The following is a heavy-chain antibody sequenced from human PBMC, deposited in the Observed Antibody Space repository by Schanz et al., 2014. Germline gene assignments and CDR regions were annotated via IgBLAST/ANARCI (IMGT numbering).Heavy chain of an antibody. D-gene: IGHD3-16*02. V-gene: IGHV4-4*07. CDR2: IFTSGNT. CDR1: GGSISSYY. Sequence: QVQLQESGPGLVKPSETLSLTCTVSGGSISSYYWSWIRQPAGKGLEWIGRIFTSGNTNYNPSLKSRVTMSVDTPKNQFPLKLPSVTAADTAVYYCARDRVITFGGVIVSDYWGQGTLVTVSS. J-gene: IGHJ4*02. CDR3: ARDRVITFGGVIVSDY.